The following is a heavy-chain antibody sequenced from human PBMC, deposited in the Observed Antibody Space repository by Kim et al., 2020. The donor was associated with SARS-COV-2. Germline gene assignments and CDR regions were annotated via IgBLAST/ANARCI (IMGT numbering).Heavy chain of an antibody. Sequence: SETLSLTCTVSGYSISSGYYWGWIRQPPGKGLEWIGSIYHSGSTYYNPSLKSRVTISVDTSKNQFSLKLSSVTAAATAVYYCARDWVVVTAYQAAFDIWGQGTMVTVSS. CDR1: GYSISSGYY. J-gene: IGHJ3*02. CDR3: ARDWVVVTAYQAAFDI. D-gene: IGHD2-21*02. CDR2: IYHSGST. V-gene: IGHV4-38-2*02.